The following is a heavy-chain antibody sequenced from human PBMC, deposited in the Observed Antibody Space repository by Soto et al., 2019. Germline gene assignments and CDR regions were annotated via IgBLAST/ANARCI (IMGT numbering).Heavy chain of an antibody. CDR3: ARDRGGYGSGSYYIPYYYYYYGMDV. V-gene: IGHV3-21*01. CDR1: GFTFSSYS. Sequence: GESLKISCAASGFTFSSYSMNWVRQAPGKGLEWVSSISSSSSYIYYADSVKGRFTISRDNAKNSLYLQMNSLRAEDTAVYYCARDRGGYGSGSYYIPYYYYYYGMDVWGQGTTVTVSS. CDR2: ISSSSSYI. J-gene: IGHJ6*02. D-gene: IGHD3-10*01.